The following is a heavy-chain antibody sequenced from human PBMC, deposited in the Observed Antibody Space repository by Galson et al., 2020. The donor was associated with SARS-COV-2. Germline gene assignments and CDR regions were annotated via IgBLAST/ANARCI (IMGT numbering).Heavy chain of an antibody. CDR1: GGSFSGYY. D-gene: IGHD6-19*01. CDR2: INHSGST. Sequence: SQASETLSLTCAVYGGSFSGYYWSWIRQPPGKGLEWIGEINHSGSTNYNPSPKSRVTISVDTSKNQFSLKLSSVTAADTAVYYCARGGDIAVAGYESRLDFDYWGQGTLVTVSS. CDR3: ARGGDIAVAGYESRLDFDY. V-gene: IGHV4-34*01. J-gene: IGHJ4*02.